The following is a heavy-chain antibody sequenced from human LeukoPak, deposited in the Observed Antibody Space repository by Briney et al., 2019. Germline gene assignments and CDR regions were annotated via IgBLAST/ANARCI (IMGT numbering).Heavy chain of an antibody. CDR2: ISSSSSYI. Sequence: PGGSLRLSCAASGFTFSSYSMNWVRQAPGKGLEWVSSISSSSSYIYYADSVKGRFTISRDNAKNSLYLQMNSLRAEDTAVYYCARDLRGQLLEEWAYYGMDVWGQGTTVTVSS. D-gene: IGHD2-2*01. CDR1: GFTFSSYS. V-gene: IGHV3-21*01. CDR3: ARDLRGQLLEEWAYYGMDV. J-gene: IGHJ6*02.